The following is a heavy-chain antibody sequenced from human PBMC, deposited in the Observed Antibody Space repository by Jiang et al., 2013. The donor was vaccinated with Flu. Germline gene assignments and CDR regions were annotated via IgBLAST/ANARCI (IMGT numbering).Heavy chain of an antibody. Sequence: GSGLVKPSQTLSLTCTVSGGSISSGSYYWSWIRQPAGKGLEWIGRIYTSGSTNYNPSLKSRVTISVDTSKNQFSLKLSSVTAADTAVYYCARARGHYDILTGFSFDYWGQGTLVTVSS. V-gene: IGHV4-61*02. CDR2: IYTSGST. CDR3: ARARGHYDILTGFSFDY. D-gene: IGHD3-9*01. CDR1: GGSISSGSYY. J-gene: IGHJ4*02.